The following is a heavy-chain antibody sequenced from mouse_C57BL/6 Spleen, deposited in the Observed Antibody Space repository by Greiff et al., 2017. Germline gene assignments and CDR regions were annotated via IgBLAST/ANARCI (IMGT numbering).Heavy chain of an antibody. CDR1: GYSFTGYY. J-gene: IGHJ4*01. CDR2: INPSTGGT. CDR3: ARDYGSSYGAMDV. D-gene: IGHD1-1*01. Sequence: EVQLQQSGPELVKPGASVKISCKASGYSFTGYYMNWVKQSPEQSLEWIGEINPSTGGTTYNQKFKAKATLTVDKSSSTAYIQLKSLTSEDSAVYYWARDYGSSYGAMDVWGQGTSVTVSS. V-gene: IGHV1-42*01.